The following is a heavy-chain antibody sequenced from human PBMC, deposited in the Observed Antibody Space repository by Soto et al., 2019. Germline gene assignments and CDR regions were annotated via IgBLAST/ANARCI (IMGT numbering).Heavy chain of an antibody. Sequence: PSETLSLTCIVSGGSIRGSHWSWIRQSAAKGLEWIGRIYASGTTNYKPSFKSRVTMSVETSRNQFSLNVKSVTAAETALYYCVKNYRSDGPGWFDPWGQG. CDR3: VKNYRSDGPGWFDP. V-gene: IGHV4-4*07. J-gene: IGHJ5*02. D-gene: IGHD3-16*02. CDR1: GGSIRGSH. CDR2: IYASGTT.